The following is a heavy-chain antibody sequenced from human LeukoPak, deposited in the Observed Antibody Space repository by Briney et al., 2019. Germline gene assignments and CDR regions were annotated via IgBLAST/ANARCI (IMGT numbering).Heavy chain of an antibody. J-gene: IGHJ6*03. CDR2: MNPNSGNT. Sequence: ASVKVSCKASGYTFINYGINWVRQATGQGLEWMGWMNPNSGNTGYAQKFQGRVTMTRNTSISTAYMELSSLRSEDTAVYYCARDYGSGSYYNGGYYYYMDVWGKGTTVTISS. D-gene: IGHD3-10*01. CDR3: ARDYGSGSYYNGGYYYYMDV. CDR1: GYTFINYG. V-gene: IGHV1-8*02.